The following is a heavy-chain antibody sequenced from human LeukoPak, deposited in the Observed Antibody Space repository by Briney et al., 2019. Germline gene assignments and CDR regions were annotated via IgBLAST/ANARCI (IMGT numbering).Heavy chain of an antibody. Sequence: GSSVKVSCKASGGTFSSYAISWVRQAPGQGLEWMGRIIPILGIANYAQKFQGRVTITADKSTSTAYMELSSLRSEDTAAYYCARDRVSITGTTGLGYWGQGTLVTVSS. J-gene: IGHJ4*02. CDR1: GGTFSSYA. CDR3: ARDRVSITGTTGLGY. CDR2: IIPILGIA. D-gene: IGHD1-7*01. V-gene: IGHV1-69*04.